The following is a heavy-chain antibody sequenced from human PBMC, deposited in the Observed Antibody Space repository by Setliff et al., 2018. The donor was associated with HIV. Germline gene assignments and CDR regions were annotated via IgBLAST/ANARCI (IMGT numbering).Heavy chain of an antibody. CDR2: ISYDGSNK. D-gene: IGHD1-26*01. CDR3: ARAPSSYGRSYWYFDL. Sequence: GESLKISCAASGFTFSSYAVHWVRQAPGKGLEWVAVISYDGSNKYYADSVKGRFTISRDNSKNTLYLQMNSLRPEDTAVYYCARAPSSYGRSYWYFDLWGRGTLVTVSS. V-gene: IGHV3-30*04. CDR1: GFTFSSYA. J-gene: IGHJ2*01.